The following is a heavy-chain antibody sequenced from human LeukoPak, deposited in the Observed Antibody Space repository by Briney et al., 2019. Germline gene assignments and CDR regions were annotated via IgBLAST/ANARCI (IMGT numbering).Heavy chain of an antibody. Sequence: SVKVSCRASGGTFSSYAISWVRQAPGQGLEWMGGIIPIFGTANYAQKFQGRVTITADESTSTAYMELSSLRSEDTAVYYCARGYCSSTSCYGVYGMDVWGQGTTVTVSS. CDR3: ARGYCSSTSCYGVYGMDV. J-gene: IGHJ6*02. V-gene: IGHV1-69*13. D-gene: IGHD2-2*01. CDR1: GGTFSSYA. CDR2: IIPIFGTA.